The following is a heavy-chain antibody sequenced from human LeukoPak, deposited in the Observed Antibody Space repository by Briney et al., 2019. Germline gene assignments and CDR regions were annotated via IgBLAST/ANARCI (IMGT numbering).Heavy chain of an antibody. Sequence: SETLSLTCTVSGGSISSSSYFWVWIRQPPGKGLEWIGSIYYSGSTYYNPSLKSRVTISVDTSKNQFSLKLSSVTAADTAVYYCARGGEYYYDSSGYYDGSFDYWGQGTLVTVSS. CDR2: IYYSGST. CDR1: GGSISSSSYF. V-gene: IGHV4-39*07. CDR3: ARGGEYYYDSSGYYDGSFDY. J-gene: IGHJ4*02. D-gene: IGHD3-22*01.